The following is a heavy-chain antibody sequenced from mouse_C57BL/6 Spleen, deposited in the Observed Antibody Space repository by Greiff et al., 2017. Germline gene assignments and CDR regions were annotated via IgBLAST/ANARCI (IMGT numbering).Heavy chain of an antibody. Sequence: QVHVKQPGAELVQPGASVKLSCKASGYTFTSYWMHWVKQRPGQGLEWIGMIHPNSGSTNYNEKFKSKDTLTVDKSASTAYRTLSSLISKDTAVYYCAKSGLGPFAYWGQGTLLTVSA. CDR3: AKSGLGPFAY. CDR2: IHPNSGST. CDR1: GYTFTSYW. J-gene: IGHJ3*01. D-gene: IGHD2-13*01. V-gene: IGHV1-64*01.